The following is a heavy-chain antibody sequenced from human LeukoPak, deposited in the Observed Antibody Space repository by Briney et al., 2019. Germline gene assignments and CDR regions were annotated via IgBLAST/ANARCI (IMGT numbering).Heavy chain of an antibody. V-gene: IGHV4-61*05. CDR3: ARRRKVGAGDAFDI. J-gene: IGHJ3*02. CDR2: IYYNEIT. D-gene: IGHD3-10*01. CDR1: GGSISSSSYY. Sequence: SETLSLTCTVSGGSISSSSYYWGWIRQPPGKGLEWIGYIYYNEITNYNPSLKSRVTISVDTPKNQFSLKLSSVTAADTAIYYCARRRKVGAGDAFDIWGQGTMVTVSS.